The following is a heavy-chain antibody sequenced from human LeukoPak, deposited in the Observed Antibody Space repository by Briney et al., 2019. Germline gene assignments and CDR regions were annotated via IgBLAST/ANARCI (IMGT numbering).Heavy chain of an antibody. J-gene: IGHJ6*03. CDR3: ATPGGDYYYYYYMDV. CDR2: ISGSGGST. D-gene: IGHD3-16*01. V-gene: IGHV3-23*01. Sequence: GGSLRLSFAASGFTFSSYAMSWVRQAPGKGLEWVSAISGSGGSTYYADSVKGRFTISRDNSKNTLCLQMNSLRAEDTAVYYCATPGGDYYYYYYMDVWGKGTTVTVSS. CDR1: GFTFSSYA.